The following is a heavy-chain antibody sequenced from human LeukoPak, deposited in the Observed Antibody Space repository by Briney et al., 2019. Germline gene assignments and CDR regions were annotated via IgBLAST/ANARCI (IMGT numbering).Heavy chain of an antibody. D-gene: IGHD6-13*01. CDR2: ISGSGGST. CDR3: AKGPTGYSSSWYWFDP. J-gene: IGHJ5*02. CDR1: GFTFSSYA. Sequence: PGGSLRLSCAASGFTFSSYAMSWVRQAPGKGLEWVSAISGSGGSTYYADSVKGRFTISRDNSKNTLYLQMNSLRAEDTAVYYCAKGPTGYSSSWYWFDPWGQGTLVTVSS. V-gene: IGHV3-23*01.